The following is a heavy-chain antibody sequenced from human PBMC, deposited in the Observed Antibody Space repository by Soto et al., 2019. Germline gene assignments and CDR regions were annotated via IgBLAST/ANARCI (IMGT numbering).Heavy chain of an antibody. D-gene: IGHD1-26*01. Sequence: EVQLLESGGGLEQPGGSLRLSCAASGFTFSDYGISWVRQAPGKGLEWVSASTGSGTTFYADSVKGRFTISRDKSKNTLYLQINSLSAEDTAVYDCAKDYLRWAQPWGQGTLVTVSS. CDR1: GFTFSDYG. CDR2: STGSGTT. V-gene: IGHV3-23*01. J-gene: IGHJ5*02. CDR3: AKDYLRWAQP.